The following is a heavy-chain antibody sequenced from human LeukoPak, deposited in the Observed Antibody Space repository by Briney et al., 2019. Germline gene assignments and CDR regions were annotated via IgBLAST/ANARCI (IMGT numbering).Heavy chain of an antibody. D-gene: IGHD1-26*01. CDR2: INSDGSST. J-gene: IGHJ4*02. Sequence: PGGSLRLSCAASGFTFSSYWMHWVRQAPGKGLVWVSRINSDGSSTSYADSVKGRFTISRDNSKNMVYLQMNSLRAEDTAVYYCARAVGTTLLFDSWGQGTLVTVSS. CDR3: ARAVGTTLLFDS. V-gene: IGHV3-74*01. CDR1: GFTFSSYW.